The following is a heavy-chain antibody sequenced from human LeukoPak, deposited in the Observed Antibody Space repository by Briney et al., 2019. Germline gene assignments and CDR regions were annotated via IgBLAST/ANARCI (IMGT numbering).Heavy chain of an antibody. V-gene: IGHV1-46*01. CDR2: INPSGGST. CDR1: GYTFTSYY. J-gene: IGHJ4*02. D-gene: IGHD5-18*01. CDR3: ARGGSGRYSYGFSFDY. Sequence: ASVKVSCKASGYTFTSYYMHWVRQAPGQGLEWMGIINPSGGSTSYAQKFQGRVTMTRDTSTSTVYMELSSLRSEDTAVYYCARGGSGRYSYGFSFDYWGQGTLVTVSS.